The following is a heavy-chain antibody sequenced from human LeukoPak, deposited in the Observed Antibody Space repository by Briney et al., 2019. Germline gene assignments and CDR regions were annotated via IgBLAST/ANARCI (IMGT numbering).Heavy chain of an antibody. CDR1: GDSIIGGHW. D-gene: IGHD6-13*01. J-gene: IGHJ4*02. CDR3: ARDQTVRSWYFDS. CDR2: IFHSGSA. Sequence: SETLSLTCAVSGDSIIGGHWRSWVRQPPGKGLEWIGEIFHSGSAAYNPSLKSRVTISVDKSKNEFSLNLRFVTAADTAVYYCARDQTVRSWYFDSWGQGILVTVSS. V-gene: IGHV4-4*02.